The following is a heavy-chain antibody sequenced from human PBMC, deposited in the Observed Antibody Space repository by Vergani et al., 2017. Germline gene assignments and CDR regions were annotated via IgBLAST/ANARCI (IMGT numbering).Heavy chain of an antibody. CDR2: INPSGGST. CDR3: ARGGCSGGSCSSIYYCYYGMDV. Sequence: QVQLVQSGAEVKKPGASVKVSCKASGYTFTSYYMHWVRQAPGQGLEWMGIINPSGGSTSYAQKFQGRVTMTRDTSTSTVYMELSSLRSEDTAVYYCARGGCSGGSCSSIYYCYYGMDVWGQGTTVTVSS. V-gene: IGHV1-46*03. CDR1: GYTFTSYY. D-gene: IGHD2-15*01. J-gene: IGHJ6*02.